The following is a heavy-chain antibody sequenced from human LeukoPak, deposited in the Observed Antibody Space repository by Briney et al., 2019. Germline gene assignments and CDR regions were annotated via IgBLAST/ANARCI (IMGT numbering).Heavy chain of an antibody. CDR2: INPSGGT. CDR3: ARDLARGGS. V-gene: IGHV1-46*01. Sequence: ASVKVSCKASGYTFTSYYMHWVRQAPGQGLEWMGRINPSGGTSYAQNFQGRVTMTRDTSTSTVYMELSTLRSEDTAKYYCARDLARGGSWGQGTLVIVSS. CDR1: GYTFTSYY. J-gene: IGHJ4*02. D-gene: IGHD3-10*01.